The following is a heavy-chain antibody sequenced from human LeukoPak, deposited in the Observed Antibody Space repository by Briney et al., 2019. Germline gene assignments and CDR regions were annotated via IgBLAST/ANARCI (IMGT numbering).Heavy chain of an antibody. CDR3: ARCYYDSSGYYQPRIFDY. V-gene: IGHV4-39*01. D-gene: IGHD3-22*01. CDR2: IYYSGST. Sequence: SETLSLTCTVSGGSISSSSYYWGWIRQPPGKGLEGIGSIYYSGSTYYNPSLKSRVTISVDTSRNQFSLKLSSVTAADTAVYYCARCYYDSSGYYQPRIFDYWGQGTLVTVSS. J-gene: IGHJ4*02. CDR1: GGSISSSSYY.